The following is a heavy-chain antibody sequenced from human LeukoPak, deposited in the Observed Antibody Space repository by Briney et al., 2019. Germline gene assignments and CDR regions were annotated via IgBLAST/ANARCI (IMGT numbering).Heavy chain of an antibody. J-gene: IGHJ3*02. D-gene: IGHD2-15*01. CDR2: IIPILGIA. Sequence: SVKVSCKASGGTFSSYTISWVRQAAGQGREWMGRIIPILGIANYAHKFHGRVTITAHKSTSTAYMELSSLRSEDTAVYYCARDRVVDDAFDIWGQGTMVTVSS. CDR3: ARDRVVDDAFDI. V-gene: IGHV1-69*04. CDR1: GGTFSSYT.